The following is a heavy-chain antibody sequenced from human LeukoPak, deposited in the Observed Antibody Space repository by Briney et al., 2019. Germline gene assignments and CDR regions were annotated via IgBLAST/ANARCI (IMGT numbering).Heavy chain of an antibody. V-gene: IGHV3-30*18. Sequence: GRSLRLSCAASGFTFSSYGMHWVRQAPGKGLEWVAVISNDGSNKYYAGSVKGRFTISRDNSKNTLYLQMNSLRAEDTAVYYCAKVRAGLYDAFDIWGQGTMVTVSS. CDR1: GFTFSSYG. CDR3: AKVRAGLYDAFDI. D-gene: IGHD6-13*01. CDR2: ISNDGSNK. J-gene: IGHJ3*02.